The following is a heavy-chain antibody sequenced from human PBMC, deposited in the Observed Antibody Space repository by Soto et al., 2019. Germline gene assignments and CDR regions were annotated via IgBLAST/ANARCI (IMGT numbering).Heavy chain of an antibody. D-gene: IGHD4-17*01. J-gene: IGHJ6*02. V-gene: IGHV1-2*02. CDR2: INPNSGGT. Sequence: ASVKVSCKVSGYTFTGYYMHWVRQAPGQGLEWMGWINPNSGGTNYAQKFQGRVTMTRDTSISTAYMELSRLRSDDTAVYYCASSLRNYYYYGMAVWGQGTTVTVSS. CDR3: ASSLRNYYYYGMAV. CDR1: GYTFTGYY.